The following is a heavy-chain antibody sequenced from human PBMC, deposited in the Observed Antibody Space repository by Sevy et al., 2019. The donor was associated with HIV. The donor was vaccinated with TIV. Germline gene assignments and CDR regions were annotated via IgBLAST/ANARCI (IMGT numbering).Heavy chain of an antibody. CDR3: ARGRDYGNFDY. J-gene: IGHJ4*02. Sequence: GGSLRLSCAASGFNFSIYGMHWVRQAPGKGLEWVALICYDGSHKYYADSVKGRFTISRDNSKNTLYLQMNSLRADDTAMYYCARGRDYGNFDYWGQGTLVTVSS. CDR2: ICYDGSHK. D-gene: IGHD4-17*01. CDR1: GFNFSIYG. V-gene: IGHV3-33*01.